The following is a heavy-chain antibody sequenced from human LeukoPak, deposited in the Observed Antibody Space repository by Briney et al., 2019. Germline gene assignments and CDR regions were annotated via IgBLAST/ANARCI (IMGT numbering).Heavy chain of an antibody. CDR1: GGTFSSYG. J-gene: IGHJ4*02. V-gene: IGHV1-18*01. CDR2: ISGYSGNT. D-gene: IGHD4-17*01. Sequence: ASVKVSCKASGGTFSSYGISWVRQAPGQGLEWMGWISGYSGNTMYAQKLQGRVTMTTDTSTSTAYMELRSLRSDDTAVYYCARTSGGVDDYGDFLLNFWGQGTLVTVSS. CDR3: ARTSGGVDDYGDFLLNF.